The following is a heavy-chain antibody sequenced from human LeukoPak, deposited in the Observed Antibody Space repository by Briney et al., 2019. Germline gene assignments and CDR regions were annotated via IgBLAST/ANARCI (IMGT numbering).Heavy chain of an antibody. CDR1: GFTVSSNY. D-gene: IGHD5-18*01. Sequence: GGSLRLSCAASGFTVSSNYMSWVRQAPGKGLEWVSVIYSGGSTYYADSVKGRFTISRDNSKNTLYLQMNSLRAEDTAVYYCARTAMERDYFDYWGQGTPVTVSS. CDR2: IYSGGST. J-gene: IGHJ4*02. V-gene: IGHV3-53*01. CDR3: ARTAMERDYFDY.